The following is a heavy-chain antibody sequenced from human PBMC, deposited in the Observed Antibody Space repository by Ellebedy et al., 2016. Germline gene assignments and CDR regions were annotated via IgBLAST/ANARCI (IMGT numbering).Heavy chain of an antibody. V-gene: IGHV4-31*03. CDR1: GGSINSADHF. D-gene: IGHD2-2*02. Sequence: SETLSLTXNVSGGSINSADHFWSWIRQHPGKGLEWIGHMYYTGSPYYNPSLWSRITISLDTSKNQFSLQLSSVTAADTAVYYCARAFKIGFCSSSSCNTAFFDSWGQGTLVTVSS. CDR2: MYYTGSP. CDR3: ARAFKIGFCSSSSCNTAFFDS. J-gene: IGHJ4*02.